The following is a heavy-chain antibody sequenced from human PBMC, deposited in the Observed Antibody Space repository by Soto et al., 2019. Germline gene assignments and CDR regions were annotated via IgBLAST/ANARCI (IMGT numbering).Heavy chain of an antibody. V-gene: IGHV3-64*01. D-gene: IGHD6-6*01. CDR2: ISSNGVGT. CDR1: GFTLSGYA. CDR3: ARRARPDFYYMDV. J-gene: IGHJ6*03. Sequence: PGGSLRLFCAASGFTLSGYAMDWVRQAPGKGLEYVSGISSNGVGTYYANSVQGRFTISRDNSKNTVYLQMGSLRPEDMAVYYCARRARPDFYYMDVWGKGTTVTVSS.